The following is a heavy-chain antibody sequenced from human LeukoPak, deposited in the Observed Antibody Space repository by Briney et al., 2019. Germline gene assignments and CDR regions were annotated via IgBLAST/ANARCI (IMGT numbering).Heavy chain of an antibody. Sequence: PGGSLRLSCAASGFTFSSYAMSWVRQAPGKGLEWVSAISGSGGSTYYADSVKGRFTISRDNSKNTLYLQMNSLRAEDTAVYYCAKVIYHIVVVKPKTTFDYWGQGTLVTVSS. D-gene: IGHD2-21*01. CDR2: ISGSGGST. CDR1: GFTFSSYA. J-gene: IGHJ4*02. V-gene: IGHV3-23*01. CDR3: AKVIYHIVVVKPKTTFDY.